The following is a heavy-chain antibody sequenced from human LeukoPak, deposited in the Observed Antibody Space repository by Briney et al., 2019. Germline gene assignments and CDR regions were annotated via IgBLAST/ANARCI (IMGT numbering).Heavy chain of an antibody. V-gene: IGHV4-61*02. CDR2: IYTSGST. Sequence: QSSQTLSLTCTVSGGSISSGSYYWSWIRQPAGKGLEWIGRIYTSGSTNYNPSLKSRVTISVDTSKNQFSLRLSSVTAADTAVYYCVRDVGSSGWYDYWGQGTLVTVSS. CDR1: GGSISSGSYY. J-gene: IGHJ4*02. CDR3: VRDVGSSGWYDY. D-gene: IGHD6-19*01.